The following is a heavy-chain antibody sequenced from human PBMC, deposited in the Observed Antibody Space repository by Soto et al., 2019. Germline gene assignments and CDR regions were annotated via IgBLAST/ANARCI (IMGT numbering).Heavy chain of an antibody. J-gene: IGHJ6*03. V-gene: IGHV3-11*01. D-gene: IGHD6-13*01. CDR1: GFTFSDYY. CDR2: ISSSGSTI. Sequence: GGSLRLSCAASGFTFSDYYMSWIRQAPGKGLEWVSYISSSGSTIYYADSVKGRFTISRDNAKNSLYLQMNSLRAEDTAVYYCARDSAAAGTPTWDYYYYMDVWGKGTTVTVSS. CDR3: ARDSAAAGTPTWDYYYYMDV.